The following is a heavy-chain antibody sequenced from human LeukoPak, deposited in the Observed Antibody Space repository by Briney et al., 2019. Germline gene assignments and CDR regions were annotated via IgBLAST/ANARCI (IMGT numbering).Heavy chain of an antibody. V-gene: IGHV3-30-3*01. CDR1: GFTFSSYL. Sequence: GSLRLSCAASGFTFSSYLMHWFRQAPGKGLEWVAAISYDGSDKYYADSVKGRFTISRDNSKKTLYLQMNSLRAEDTAVYYCARGDDTSGYFYCYFDYWGQGTLVTVSS. J-gene: IGHJ4*02. D-gene: IGHD3-22*01. CDR2: ISYDGSDK. CDR3: ARGDDTSGYFYCYFDY.